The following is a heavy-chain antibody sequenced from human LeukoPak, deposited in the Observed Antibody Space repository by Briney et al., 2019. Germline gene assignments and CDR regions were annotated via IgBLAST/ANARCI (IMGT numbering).Heavy chain of an antibody. CDR2: FDPEGGET. V-gene: IGHV1-24*01. CDR1: GYTLTELS. CDR3: ATVLLWFGELPPQNWFDP. D-gene: IGHD3-10*01. Sequence: GASVKVSCKASGYTLTELSMHWVRQAPGKGLEWMGGFDPEGGETIYAQKFQGRVTMTEDTSTDTAYMELSSLRSEDTAVYYCATVLLWFGELPPQNWFDPWGQGTLVTVSS. J-gene: IGHJ5*02.